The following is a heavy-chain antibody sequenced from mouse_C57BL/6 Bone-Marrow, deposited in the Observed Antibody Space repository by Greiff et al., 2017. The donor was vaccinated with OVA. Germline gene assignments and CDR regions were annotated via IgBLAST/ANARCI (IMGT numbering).Heavy chain of an antibody. J-gene: IGHJ4*01. D-gene: IGHD2-2*01. CDR3: AKEGSYGYDRYYARDY. Sequence: VQLQQSGAELVKPGASVKLSCKASGYTFTDYYINWVKQRPGQGLEWIGKIGPGSGSTYYTEKFKGQATLTADNSSSTAYMQLSSLTSEDSAVYFGAKEGSYGYDRYYARDYWGQGTSVTVSS. V-gene: IGHV1-77*01. CDR2: IGPGSGST. CDR1: GYTFTDYY.